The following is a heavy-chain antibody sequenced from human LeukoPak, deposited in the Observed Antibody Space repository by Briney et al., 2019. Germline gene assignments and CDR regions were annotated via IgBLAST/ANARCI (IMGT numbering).Heavy chain of an antibody. CDR3: ARATYESVFDY. Sequence: PSETLSLTCTVSGGSISSSSYYWGWIRQPPGKGLEWIGSIYYSGSTYYNPSLKSRVTISIDTSKNQFSLKLTSVTAADTAVYYCARATYESVFDYWGQGTLVTVSS. CDR2: IYYSGST. CDR1: GGSISSSSYY. D-gene: IGHD5-12*01. J-gene: IGHJ4*02. V-gene: IGHV4-39*07.